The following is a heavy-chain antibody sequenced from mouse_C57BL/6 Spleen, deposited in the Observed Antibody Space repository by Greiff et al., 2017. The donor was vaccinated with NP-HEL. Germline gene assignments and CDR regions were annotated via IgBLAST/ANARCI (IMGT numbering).Heavy chain of an antibody. CDR3: AREGDGYSPGDY. J-gene: IGHJ4*01. Sequence: QVQLQQSGAELVRPGTSVKVSCKASGYAFTNYLVEWVKQRPGQGLEWIGVINPGSGGTNYNEKFKGKATLTADKSSSTAYMQLSSLTSEDSAVYFCAREGDGYSPGDYWGQGTSVTVSS. CDR1: GYAFTNYL. D-gene: IGHD2-3*01. V-gene: IGHV1-54*01. CDR2: INPGSGGT.